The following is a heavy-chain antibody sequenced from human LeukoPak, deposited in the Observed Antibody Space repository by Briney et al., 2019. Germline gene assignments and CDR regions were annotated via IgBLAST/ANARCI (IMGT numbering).Heavy chain of an antibody. V-gene: IGHV3-30*02. Sequence: GGSLRLSCAASGFTFSSYGMHWVRQAPGKGLEWVAFIRYDGSNKYYADSVTGRFTISRDNAKNSLYLQMNSLRAEDTAVYYCARDDRLLLWFGELSYWGQGTLVTVSS. J-gene: IGHJ4*02. CDR1: GFTFSSYG. CDR2: IRYDGSNK. D-gene: IGHD3-10*01. CDR3: ARDDRLLLWFGELSY.